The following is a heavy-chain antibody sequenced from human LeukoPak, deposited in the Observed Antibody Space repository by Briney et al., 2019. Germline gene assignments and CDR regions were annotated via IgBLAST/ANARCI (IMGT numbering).Heavy chain of an antibody. D-gene: IGHD3-9*01. J-gene: IGHJ5*02. Sequence: SETLSLTCTVSGGTISSSRYYWGWLRQPPGKGLEWIGSIYYSGSHYYNTFLKSRVTISVDTSKNQFSLKLSSVTAADTAVYYCARDSGGYDILTGYYSDTENWFDPWGQGTLVTVSS. CDR1: GGTISSSRYY. CDR3: ARDSGGYDILTGYYSDTENWFDP. CDR2: IYYSGSH. V-gene: IGHV4-39*07.